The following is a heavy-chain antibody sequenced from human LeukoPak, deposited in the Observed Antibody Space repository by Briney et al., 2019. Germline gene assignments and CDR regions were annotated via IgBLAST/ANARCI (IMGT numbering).Heavy chain of an antibody. V-gene: IGHV4-39*01. CDR2: TSYSGRT. Sequence: PSETLSLTCTVSGGSISSSNYYWGWIRQPPGKGLEWIGTTSYSGRTYYNPSLRSRVTISIDTSKNQISLKLRSVTAADSAVYYCARLRCPTSCYGDYWGQGTLVTVSS. J-gene: IGHJ4*02. CDR1: GGSISSSNYY. D-gene: IGHD2-2*01. CDR3: ARLRCPTSCYGDY.